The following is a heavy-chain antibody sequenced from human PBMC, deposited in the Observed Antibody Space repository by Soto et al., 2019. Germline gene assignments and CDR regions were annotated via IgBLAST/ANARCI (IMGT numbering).Heavy chain of an antibody. V-gene: IGHV3-73*02. Sequence: EVQLVESGGGLVQPGGSLKLSCAASGFTFSGSAMHWVRQASGKGLEWVGRIRSKANSYATAYAASVKGRFTISRDDSKNTAYLQMNSLKTEDTAVYYCTRLPGGQQGDWGQGTLVTVSS. CDR2: IRSKANSYAT. CDR1: GFTFSGSA. D-gene: IGHD3-10*01. J-gene: IGHJ4*02. CDR3: TRLPGGQQGD.